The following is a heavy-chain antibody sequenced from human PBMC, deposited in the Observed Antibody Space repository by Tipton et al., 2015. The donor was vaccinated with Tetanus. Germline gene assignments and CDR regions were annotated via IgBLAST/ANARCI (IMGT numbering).Heavy chain of an antibody. J-gene: IGHJ4*02. D-gene: IGHD3-10*01. CDR3: ARVPLSLSYGLDY. V-gene: IGHV4-59*11. CDR2: IYSSGST. Sequence: GLVKPSETLSLTCTVSGGSISGHYWNWIRQPPGKGLEWIGFIYSSGSTNYNPSLKSRVTISVDTSKNQFSLKMSSMTAADTAVYYCARVPLSLSYGLDYWGQGTRVTVSS. CDR1: GGSISGHY.